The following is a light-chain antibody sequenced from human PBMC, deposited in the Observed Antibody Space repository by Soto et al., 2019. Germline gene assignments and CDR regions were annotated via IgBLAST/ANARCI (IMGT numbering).Light chain of an antibody. Sequence: LTQPASVSGSPGQSITISCTGTSSDVGGYNYVSWYQQHPGKAPKLMIYDVTNRPSGVSNRFSGSKSGNTASLTISGLQAEDEADYYCSSYTNSITRYVLGTGTKVTVL. CDR2: DVT. J-gene: IGLJ1*01. CDR3: SSYTNSITRYV. V-gene: IGLV2-14*01. CDR1: SSDVGGYNY.